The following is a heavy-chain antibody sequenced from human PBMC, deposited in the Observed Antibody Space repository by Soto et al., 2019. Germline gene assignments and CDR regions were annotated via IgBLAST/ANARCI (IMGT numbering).Heavy chain of an antibody. CDR2: ISGSGGST. Sequence: EVQLLESGGGLVQPGGSLRLSCAASGFTFSSYAMSWVRQAPGKGLEWVSAISGSGGSTYYADSVKGRFTISRDNSKNTLYLQMNSLRAEDTAVYYCAKGVEAWIQLWAYFDYWGQGTLVTVSS. D-gene: IGHD5-18*01. J-gene: IGHJ4*02. CDR1: GFTFSSYA. V-gene: IGHV3-23*01. CDR3: AKGVEAWIQLWAYFDY.